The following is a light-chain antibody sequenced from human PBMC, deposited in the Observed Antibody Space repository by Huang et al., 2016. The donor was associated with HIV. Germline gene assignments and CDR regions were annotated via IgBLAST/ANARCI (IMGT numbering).Light chain of an antibody. V-gene: IGKV3-15*01. CDR3: QQYNNWPPLT. CDR2: GAS. J-gene: IGKJ4*01. CDR1: QSVSSN. Sequence: ERVMTQSPATLSVSPGERATLSCRASQSVSSNLAWYQQKPGQAPRLLIYGASTRATGIPARVSGSGSGTEFTLTISSLQSEDFAVYYCQQYNNWPPLTFGGGTKVEIK.